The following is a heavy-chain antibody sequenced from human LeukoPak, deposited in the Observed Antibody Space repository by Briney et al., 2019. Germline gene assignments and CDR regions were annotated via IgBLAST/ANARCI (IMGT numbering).Heavy chain of an antibody. D-gene: IGHD6-13*01. CDR3: AKGGSSWYGEAYNWFDP. V-gene: IGHV3-30*02. J-gene: IGHJ5*02. Sequence: GGSLRLSCAASGFTFSSYGMHWVRQAPGKGLEWVAFIRYDGSNKYYADSVKGRFTISRNNSKNTLYLQMNSLRAEDTAVYYCAKGGSSWYGEAYNWFDPWGQGTLVTVSS. CDR2: IRYDGSNK. CDR1: GFTFSSYG.